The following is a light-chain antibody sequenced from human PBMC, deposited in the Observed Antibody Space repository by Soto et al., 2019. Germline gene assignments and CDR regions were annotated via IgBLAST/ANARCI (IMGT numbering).Light chain of an antibody. CDR1: QAISNY. V-gene: IGKV1-33*01. J-gene: IGKJ4*01. Sequence: DIPMTQSPSSLSASVGDRVTITCQASQAISNYLNWYQQKPGKAPKLLIYDASNLETGVPSRFSGSGSGTDFTLTISSLQPDDIATYYCQQYTTFGGGTKVEIK. CDR3: QQYTT. CDR2: DAS.